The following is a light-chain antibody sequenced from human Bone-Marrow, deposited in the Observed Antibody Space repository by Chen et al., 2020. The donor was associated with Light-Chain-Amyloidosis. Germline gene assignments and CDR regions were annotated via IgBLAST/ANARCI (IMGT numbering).Light chain of an antibody. CDR2: EVT. CDR3: SSYTITNTLV. CDR1: SSDVGGDNH. V-gene: IGLV2-14*01. Sequence: QSALTQPASVSGSPGQSITISCTGTSSDVGGDNHVSWYQQHPDKAPTLMIYEVTNRPSWVPDRFSGSKSDNTASLTISGLQTEDEADYFCSSYTITNTLVFGRGTRVTVL. J-gene: IGLJ1*01.